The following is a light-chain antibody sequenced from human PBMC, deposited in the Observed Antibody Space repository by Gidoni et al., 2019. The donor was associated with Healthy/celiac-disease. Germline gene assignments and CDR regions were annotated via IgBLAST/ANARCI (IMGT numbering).Light chain of an antibody. CDR1: SSDVGGYNY. Sequence: QSALTQPRAVSGSPGQSVTISCTGPSSDVGGYNYASWYQQPPGNAPKLMIYDVSKRPSGVPDRFSGSKSGNTASLTISGLQAEDEADYYCCSYAGSYTLVFGGGTKLTVL. J-gene: IGLJ3*02. V-gene: IGLV2-11*01. CDR3: CSYAGSYTLV. CDR2: DVS.